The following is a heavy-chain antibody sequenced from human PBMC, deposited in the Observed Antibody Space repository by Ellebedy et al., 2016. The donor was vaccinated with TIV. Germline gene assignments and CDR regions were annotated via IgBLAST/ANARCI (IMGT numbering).Heavy chain of an antibody. Sequence: MPSETLSLTCTVSGGSISSYYWSWIRQPPGKGLEWIGYIYYSGSTNYNPSLTSRVTISVDTSKNQFSLKLSSVTAADTAVYYCARGTYCSGGSCYSGLIGIWGQGTMVTVSS. CDR3: ARGTYCSGGSCYSGLIGI. V-gene: IGHV4-59*01. D-gene: IGHD2-15*01. CDR2: IYYSGST. J-gene: IGHJ3*02. CDR1: GGSISSYY.